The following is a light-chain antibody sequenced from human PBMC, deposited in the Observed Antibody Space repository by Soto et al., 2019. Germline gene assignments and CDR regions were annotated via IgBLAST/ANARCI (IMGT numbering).Light chain of an antibody. CDR1: QTIYNY. V-gene: IGKV3-11*01. CDR3: QQRRNWVAGT. CDR2: DAS. Sequence: EIVLTQSPGTLSLSPGERATLSCRASQTIYNYVAWYQQKPGQAPRLLIHDASNRATGIPDRFSGSGSGTDFTLTISSLEPEDFAVYYCQQRRNWVAGTFGPGTKVEI. J-gene: IGKJ3*01.